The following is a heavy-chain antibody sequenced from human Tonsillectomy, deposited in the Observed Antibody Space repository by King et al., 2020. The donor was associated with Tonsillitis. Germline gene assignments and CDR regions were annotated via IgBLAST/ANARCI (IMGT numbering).Heavy chain of an antibody. Sequence: VQLVESGGGLVKPGGSLRLSCAASGFTFSDYYMSWIRQAPGKGLEWVAYISNTNNYRAYADSVEGRFTISRDNAKNSLYLQMHSLRAEDTALYYCVREVTYGSGSDAFDIWGQGTMVTVSS. V-gene: IGHV3-11*05. D-gene: IGHD3-10*01. CDR1: GFTFSDYY. CDR3: VREVTYGSGSDAFDI. CDR2: ISNTNNYR. J-gene: IGHJ3*02.